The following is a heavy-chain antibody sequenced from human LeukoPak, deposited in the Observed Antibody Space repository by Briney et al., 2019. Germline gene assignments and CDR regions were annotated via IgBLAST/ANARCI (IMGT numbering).Heavy chain of an antibody. CDR1: AGSISRYY. D-gene: IGHD5-18*01. CDR3: DRDGASGYSYGWFLGAFDI. Sequence: PSECLSLTSTVAAGSISRYYCSWVRQPPGELQEWIGSIFYRGSTNDNPSLKSRVSISVDAAKNTCSLMMSAVTAAATATYYCDRDGASGYSYGWFLGAFDIWGQGTMVTVSS. CDR2: IFYRGST. J-gene: IGHJ3*02. V-gene: IGHV4-59*01.